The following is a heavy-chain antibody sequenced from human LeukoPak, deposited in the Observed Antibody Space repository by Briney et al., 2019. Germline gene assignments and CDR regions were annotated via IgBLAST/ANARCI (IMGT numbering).Heavy chain of an antibody. D-gene: IGHD2-21*02. CDR2: IRISGNT. CDR3: ARLSVCGGDCYYGDFDY. Sequence: PSETLSLTCTVSGDSFSSSSHYWGWLRQPPGRGLEWIGSIRISGNTYYSPSLKSRVTISVDTSKNQFSLKLSSVTAADTAVYYCARLSVCGGDCYYGDFDYWGQGTLVTVSS. CDR1: GDSFSSSSHY. J-gene: IGHJ4*02. V-gene: IGHV4-39*01.